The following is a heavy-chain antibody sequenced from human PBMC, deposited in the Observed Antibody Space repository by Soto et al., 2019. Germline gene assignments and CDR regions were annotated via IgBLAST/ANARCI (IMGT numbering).Heavy chain of an antibody. CDR2: IDKLGGT. Sequence: GGSLRLSCAASGFTFSSYDIHWVRQVAGEDLEWVSAIDKLGGTYYSGSVKGRFTISRENAKSSMYLQMNSLRAEDTAVYYCARRRMGSRSYSDAFDTWGQGTMVTVSS. CDR3: ARRRMGSRSYSDAFDT. D-gene: IGHD1-26*01. J-gene: IGHJ3*02. CDR1: GFTFSSYD. V-gene: IGHV3-13*01.